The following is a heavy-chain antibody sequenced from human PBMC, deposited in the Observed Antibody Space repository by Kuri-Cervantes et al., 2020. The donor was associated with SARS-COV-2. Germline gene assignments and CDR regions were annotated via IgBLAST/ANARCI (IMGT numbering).Heavy chain of an antibody. D-gene: IGHD2-2*01. Sequence: GESLKISCAASGFTFSSYSMNWVRQAPGKGLEWVSSISSSSSYIYYADSVKGRFTISRDNAENSLYLQMNSLRAEDTAVYYCATTVVVPAAYYYYGMDVWGQGTTVTVSS. CDR3: ATTVVVPAAYYYYGMDV. V-gene: IGHV3-21*01. CDR1: GFTFSSYS. CDR2: ISSSSSYI. J-gene: IGHJ6*02.